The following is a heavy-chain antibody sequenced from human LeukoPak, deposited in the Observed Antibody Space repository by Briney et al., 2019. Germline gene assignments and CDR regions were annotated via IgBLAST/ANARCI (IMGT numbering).Heavy chain of an antibody. V-gene: IGHV3-7*01. CDR2: IKQDGSEK. CDR3: ARAMIVVPDAFDI. Sequence: GGSLRLSCAASGFTFSSYRMSWVRQAPGKGLEWVANIKQDGSEKYYVDSVKGRFTISRDNAKNSLYLQMNSLRAEDTAVYYCARAMIVVPDAFDIWGQGTMVTVSS. CDR1: GFTFSSYR. D-gene: IGHD3-22*01. J-gene: IGHJ3*02.